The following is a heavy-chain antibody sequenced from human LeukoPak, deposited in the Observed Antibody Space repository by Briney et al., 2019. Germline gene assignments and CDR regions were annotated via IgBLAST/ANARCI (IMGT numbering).Heavy chain of an antibody. CDR3: AKPYCSSTSCMYYMDV. D-gene: IGHD2-2*01. J-gene: IGHJ6*03. CDR2: ISGSGGST. CDR1: GFTFSSYA. Sequence: GGSLRLSCAASGFTFSSYAMSWVRQAPGKGLEWVSAISGSGGSTYYADSAKGRFTISRDSSKNTLYLQMNSLRAEDTAVYYCAKPYCSSTSCMYYMDVWGKGTTVTVSS. V-gene: IGHV3-23*01.